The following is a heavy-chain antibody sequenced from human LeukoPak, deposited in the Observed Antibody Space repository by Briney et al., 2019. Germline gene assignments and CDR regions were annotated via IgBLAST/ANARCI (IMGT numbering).Heavy chain of an antibody. Sequence: GGSLRLSCAASGFTFSSYAMSRVRQAPGKGLEWVSSMSGGGGVTYYADSVKGRFTISRDNSKNTLYLQMNSLRAEDTAVYYCAKDPRVATIEIFDYWGQGTLVTVSS. V-gene: IGHV3-23*01. CDR1: GFTFSSYA. J-gene: IGHJ4*02. CDR3: AKDPRVATIEIFDY. CDR2: MSGGGGVT. D-gene: IGHD5-12*01.